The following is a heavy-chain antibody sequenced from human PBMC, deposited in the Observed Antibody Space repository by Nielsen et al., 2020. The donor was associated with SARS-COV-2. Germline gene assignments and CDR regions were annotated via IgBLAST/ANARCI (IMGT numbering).Heavy chain of an antibody. Sequence: WIRQPPGKGLEWIAYIYYSGSTNYNPSLKSRVTISVDTSKNQFSLKLSSVTAADTAVYYCARRGGGPLDYINWFDPWGQGTLVTVSS. V-gene: IGHV4-59*12. CDR3: ARRGGGPLDYINWFDP. J-gene: IGHJ5*02. CDR2: IYYSGST. D-gene: IGHD4-11*01.